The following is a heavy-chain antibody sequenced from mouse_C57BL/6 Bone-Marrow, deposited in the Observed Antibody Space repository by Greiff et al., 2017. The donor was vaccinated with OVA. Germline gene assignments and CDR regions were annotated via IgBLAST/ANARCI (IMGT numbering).Heavy chain of an antibody. V-gene: IGHV1-64*01. CDR3: ARRFLYYYGSRSYWYFDV. J-gene: IGHJ1*03. Sequence: QVQLQQPGAELVKPGASVTLSCKASGYTFTSYWLHWVKQRPGQGLEWIGMIHPNSGSTNYNEKFKSKATLTVDKSSSTAYMQLSSLTSEDSAVYYFARRFLYYYGSRSYWYFDVWGTGTTVTVSS. CDR1: GYTFTSYW. D-gene: IGHD1-1*01. CDR2: IHPNSGST.